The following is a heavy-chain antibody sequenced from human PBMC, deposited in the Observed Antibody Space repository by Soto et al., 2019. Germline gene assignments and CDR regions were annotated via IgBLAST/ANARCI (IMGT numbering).Heavy chain of an antibody. CDR3: AREQQWLSWFDP. D-gene: IGHD6-19*01. J-gene: IGHJ5*02. Sequence: GGSLRLSCEASGFTFTDCHMSWIRQAPGKGLEWVSSISSSSSYIYYADSVKGRFTISRDNAKNSLYLQMNSLRAEDTAVYYCAREQQWLSWFDPWGQGTLVTVSS. CDR2: ISSSSSYI. CDR1: GFTFTDCH. V-gene: IGHV3-11*06.